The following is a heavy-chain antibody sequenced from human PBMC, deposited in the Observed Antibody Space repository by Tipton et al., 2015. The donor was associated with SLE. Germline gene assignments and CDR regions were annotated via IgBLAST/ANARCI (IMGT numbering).Heavy chain of an antibody. J-gene: IGHJ6*02. CDR1: GFTFSDYY. CDR3: AGQLSYYYGMDV. D-gene: IGHD6-13*01. Sequence: GSLRLSCAASGFTFSDYYMNWIRQAPGKGLEWVSHISGSSSVIKYADSVKGRFTISRDNSKNTLYLQMNSLRAEDTAVYYCAGQLSYYYGMDVWGQGTTVTVSS. CDR2: ISGSSSVI. V-gene: IGHV3-11*06.